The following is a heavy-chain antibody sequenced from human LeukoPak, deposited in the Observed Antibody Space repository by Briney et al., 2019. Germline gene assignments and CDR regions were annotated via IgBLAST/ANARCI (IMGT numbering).Heavy chain of an antibody. CDR1: GYTSSSYG. Sequence: ASVKVSCKSSGYTSSSYGISWMRQAPGQGLEWMGIINPSGGSTNYAQNFQGRVTMTRDRSTSTVYMELSSLRSEDTAVYYCARDAVTGLDYWGQGTLVTVSS. V-gene: IGHV1-46*01. J-gene: IGHJ4*02. CDR2: INPSGGST. D-gene: IGHD2-21*02. CDR3: ARDAVTGLDY.